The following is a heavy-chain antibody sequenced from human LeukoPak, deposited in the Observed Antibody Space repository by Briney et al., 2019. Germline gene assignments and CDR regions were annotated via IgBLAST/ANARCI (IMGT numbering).Heavy chain of an antibody. V-gene: IGHV3-20*04. Sequence: GGSLRLSCAASGFTFDDYGMSWVRQAPGRGLEWVSGINWNGGSTGYADSVKGRFTISRDNAKNSLYLQMTSLRAEDTALYYCARENTYYYDSSGYYFMDYWGQGTLVTVSS. CDR1: GFTFDDYG. D-gene: IGHD3-22*01. CDR3: ARENTYYYDSSGYYFMDY. J-gene: IGHJ4*02. CDR2: INWNGGST.